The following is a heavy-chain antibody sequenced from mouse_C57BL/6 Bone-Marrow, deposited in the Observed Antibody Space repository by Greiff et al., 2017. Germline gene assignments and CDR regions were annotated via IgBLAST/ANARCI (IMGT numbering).Heavy chain of an antibody. CDR2: IRNKANGYTT. D-gene: IGHD6-2*01. CDR1: GFTFTDYY. V-gene: IGHV7-3*01. J-gene: IGHJ2*01. Sequence: DVQLQESGGGLVQPGGSLSLSCAASGFTFTDYYMSWVRQPPGKALEWLGFIRNKANGYTTEYSASVKGRFTISRDNSQSILYLQMNALRAEDSATDYCAIYGAGLVDDWGQGTALTVSA. CDR3: AIYGAGLVDD.